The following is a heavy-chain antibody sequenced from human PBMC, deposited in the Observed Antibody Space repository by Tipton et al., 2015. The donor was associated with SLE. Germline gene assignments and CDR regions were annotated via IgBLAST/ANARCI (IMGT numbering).Heavy chain of an antibody. J-gene: IGHJ5*02. CDR1: GFTFSSYA. Sequence: SLRLSCAASGFTFSSYAMHWVRQAPGKGLGWVAVISYDGSNKYYADSVKGRFTISRDNSKNTLYLQMNSLRAEDTAVYYCARDWGEGSGSLYNWFDPWGQGTLVTVSS. CDR2: ISYDGSNK. V-gene: IGHV3-30*04. CDR3: ARDWGEGSGSLYNWFDP. D-gene: IGHD3-10*01.